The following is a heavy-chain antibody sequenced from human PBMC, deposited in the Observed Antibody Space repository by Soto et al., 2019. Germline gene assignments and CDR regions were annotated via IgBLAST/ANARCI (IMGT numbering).Heavy chain of an antibody. V-gene: IGHV4-39*01. Sequence: PSETLSLTCTVSGGSISSSSYYWGWIRQPPGKGLEWIGSIYYSGSTYYNPSLKSRVTISVDTSKNQFSLKLSSVTAADTAVYYCARGRIYVWGSNHYTPFDAFDIWGQGTMVTVSS. J-gene: IGHJ3*02. D-gene: IGHD3-16*02. CDR3: ARGRIYVWGSNHYTPFDAFDI. CDR2: IYYSGST. CDR1: GGSISSSSYY.